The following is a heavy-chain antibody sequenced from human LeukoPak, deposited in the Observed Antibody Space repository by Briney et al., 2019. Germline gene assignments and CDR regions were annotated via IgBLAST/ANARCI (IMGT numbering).Heavy chain of an antibody. CDR3: ARVGYCSSSTCRNYFDY. Sequence: GGSLRLSCAASGLTFSDYSMNWVRQAPGKGLEWVSSITGSTNYIYYADSVKGRFTISRDNAKNSLYLQMNSLRAEDTAVYYCARVGYCSSSTCRNYFDYWGQGTLVTVSS. CDR1: GLTFSDYS. D-gene: IGHD2-2*01. CDR2: ITGSTNYI. J-gene: IGHJ4*02. V-gene: IGHV3-21*01.